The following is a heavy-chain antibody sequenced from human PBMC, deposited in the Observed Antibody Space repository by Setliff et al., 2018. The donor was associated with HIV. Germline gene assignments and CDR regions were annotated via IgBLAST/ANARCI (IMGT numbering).Heavy chain of an antibody. CDR3: ARVVPDSSGYWSLVGGYYFDY. CDR1: GGSISSDNW. CDR2: IYHSEYT. D-gene: IGHD3-22*01. J-gene: IGHJ4*02. V-gene: IGHV4-4*02. Sequence: PSETLSLTCAVSGGSISSDNWWTWVRQPPGKGLEWIGEIYHSEYTNYNASLKSRVIISIDKSKNKFSLKVSSVTAADTAVYYCARVVPDSSGYWSLVGGYYFDYWGQGTLVTVSS.